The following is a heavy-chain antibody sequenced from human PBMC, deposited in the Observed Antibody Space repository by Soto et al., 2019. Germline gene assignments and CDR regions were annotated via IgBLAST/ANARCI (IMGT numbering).Heavy chain of an antibody. J-gene: IGHJ3*02. V-gene: IGHV1-3*01. CDR3: ARDWVYYGSGSYYPDAFDI. Sequence: GASVKVSCKASGYTFTSYAMHWVRQAPAQRLEWMGWINAGNGNTKYSQKFQGRVTITRDTSASTAYMELSSLRSEDTAVYYCARDWVYYGSGSYYPDAFDIWGQGTMVTVSS. CDR1: GYTFTSYA. CDR2: INAGNGNT. D-gene: IGHD3-10*01.